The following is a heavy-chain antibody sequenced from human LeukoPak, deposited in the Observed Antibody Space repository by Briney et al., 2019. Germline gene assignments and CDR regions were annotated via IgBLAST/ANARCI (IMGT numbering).Heavy chain of an antibody. CDR1: GFTFSSYE. V-gene: IGHV3-48*03. D-gene: IGHD6-19*01. J-gene: IGHJ4*02. CDR2: ISTSGSTI. CDR3: ARVGYSSGWYGY. Sequence: GGSLLLSCAASGFTFSSYEMNWVRQAPGKGLDWVSYISTSGSTIYYADSVKGRFTISRDNAKNSLYLQMNSLRAEDTAVYYCARVGYSSGWYGYWGQGTLVTVSS.